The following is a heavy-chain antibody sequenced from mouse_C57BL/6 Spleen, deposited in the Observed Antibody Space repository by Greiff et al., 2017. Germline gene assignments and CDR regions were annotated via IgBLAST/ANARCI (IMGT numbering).Heavy chain of an antibody. CDR1: GYTFTDYN. CDR3: ARRSSYWYFDV. V-gene: IGHV1-18*01. CDR2: INPNNGGT. D-gene: IGHD6-1*01. Sequence: EVQLLQSGPELVKPGASVKIPCKASGYTFTDYNMDWVQQSHGKSLEWIGDINPNNGGTIYNQKFKGKATLTVDKSSSTAYMELRSLTSEDTAVYYCARRSSYWYFDVWGTGTTVTVSS. J-gene: IGHJ1*03.